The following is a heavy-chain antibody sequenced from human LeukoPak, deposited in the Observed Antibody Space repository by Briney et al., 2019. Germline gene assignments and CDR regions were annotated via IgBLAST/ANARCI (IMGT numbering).Heavy chain of an antibody. CDR3: AKVDNQDGDPYDY. CDR1: GFTFSSYA. CDR2: ISGSGGST. J-gene: IGHJ4*02. V-gene: IGHV3-23*01. Sequence: GGSLRLSCAASGFTFSSYAMSWVRQAPGKGLEWVSAISGSGGSTYYADSVKGRFTISRDNSKNTLYLQMNSLRAENTAVYYCAKVDNQDGDPYDYWGQGTLVTVSS. D-gene: IGHD4-17*01.